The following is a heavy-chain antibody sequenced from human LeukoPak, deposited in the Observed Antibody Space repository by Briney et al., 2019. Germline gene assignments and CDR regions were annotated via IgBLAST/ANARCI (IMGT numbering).Heavy chain of an antibody. D-gene: IGHD1-26*01. CDR1: GFTFSTYS. V-gene: IGHV3-21*01. CDR2: ITSSSDSK. CDR3: AREIMGGTFDY. Sequence: KPGESLRLSCAASGFTFSTYSMNWVRQAPGKGLEWVSYITSSSDSKYYADSIKGRFTISRDNARNSLHLQMNSLRADDTALYYCAREIMGGTFDYWGQGALVTGSS. J-gene: IGHJ4*02.